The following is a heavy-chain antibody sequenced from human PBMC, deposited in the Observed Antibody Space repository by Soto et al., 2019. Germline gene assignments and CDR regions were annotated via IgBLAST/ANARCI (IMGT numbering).Heavy chain of an antibody. J-gene: IGHJ5*02. Sequence: GGSLRLSCAASGFTFSTYWMSWVRQAPGKGLEWVANIKPDGSEKWYVDSVKGRFTISRDNAKNSLYLQMNSLRAEDTAMYYCARDSDGSGSFVFDPWGQGTLVTVSS. D-gene: IGHD3-10*01. CDR1: GFTFSTYW. CDR3: ARDSDGSGSFVFDP. CDR2: IKPDGSEK. V-gene: IGHV3-7*01.